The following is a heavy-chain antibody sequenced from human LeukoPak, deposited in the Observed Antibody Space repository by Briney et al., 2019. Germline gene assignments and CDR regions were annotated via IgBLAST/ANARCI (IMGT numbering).Heavy chain of an antibody. CDR1: GGSISTSYYY. J-gene: IGHJ6*02. CDR2: IHNSEST. V-gene: IGHV4-39*07. Sequence: PSETLSLTCTVSGGSISTSYYYWGWIRQPPGTGLEWIGNIHNSESTYYNPSLKSRVTISVDTSKNQFSLKLSSVTAADTAVYYCASFSQDFGVIGYYYGMDVWGQGTTVTVSS. D-gene: IGHD3-3*01. CDR3: ASFSQDFGVIGYYYGMDV.